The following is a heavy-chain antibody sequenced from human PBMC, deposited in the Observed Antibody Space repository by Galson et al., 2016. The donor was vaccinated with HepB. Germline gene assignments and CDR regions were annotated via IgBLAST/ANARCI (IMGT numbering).Heavy chain of an antibody. J-gene: IGHJ6*02. CDR3: AKGGTSFGAVPYGMDV. Sequence: SLRLSCAASGFTFSSYGMHWVRQAPGKGLGWVAVIWYDGSNKYYADSVKGRFTISRDNSKNTLYLQMNSLRAEDTAVYYCAKGGTSFGAVPYGMDVWGQGTTVTVSS. V-gene: IGHV3-33*06. D-gene: IGHD3-3*01. CDR1: GFTFSSYG. CDR2: IWYDGSNK.